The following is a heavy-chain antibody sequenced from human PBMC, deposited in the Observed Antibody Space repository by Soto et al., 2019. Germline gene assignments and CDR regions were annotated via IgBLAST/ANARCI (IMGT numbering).Heavy chain of an antibody. V-gene: IGHV3-72*01. J-gene: IGHJ4*02. CDR2: TKNKANSYIT. CDR3: ARDAYCSSSSCYKYIDY. Sequence: PGGSLRLSCAASGFTFSDHYMDWVRQAPGKGLDWVGRTKNKANSYITEYAASVIGRFTISRDDSKNSLFLQMNSLKTEDTAVYYCARDAYCSSSSCYKYIDYWGQGTLVTVSS. D-gene: IGHD2-2*01. CDR1: GFTFSDHY.